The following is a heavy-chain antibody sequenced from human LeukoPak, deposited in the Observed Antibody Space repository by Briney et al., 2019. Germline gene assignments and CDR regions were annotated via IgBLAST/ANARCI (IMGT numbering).Heavy chain of an antibody. CDR1: GFTVSSNY. D-gene: IGHD1-20*01. Sequence: GGSLRLSCAASGFTVSSNYMTWVRQAPGKGLELVSVIYSGGSTYYADSVKGRFTISRDNSKNTLYLQMNSLRAEDTAVYYCARDITGAHDAFDIWGQGTMVTVSS. CDR3: ARDITGAHDAFDI. J-gene: IGHJ3*02. CDR2: IYSGGST. V-gene: IGHV3-53*01.